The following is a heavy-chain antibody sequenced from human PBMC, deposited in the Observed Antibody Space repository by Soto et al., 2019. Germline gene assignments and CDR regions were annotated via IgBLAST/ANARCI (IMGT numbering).Heavy chain of an antibody. CDR2: RSYDGSNT. CDR1: GFTLSSTG. V-gene: IGHV3-30*18. Sequence: QVQLVESGGGVVQPGRSLRLSCVASGFTLSSTGMHWVRQAPGKGLEWVAMRSYDGSNTFYADSVKGRFTISRDNSWNTLYLQMDSLRPEDTSVYYCAKDWGSSGWFNWFDPWGQGTRVTVSS. J-gene: IGHJ5*02. CDR3: AKDWGSSGWFNWFDP. D-gene: IGHD6-19*01.